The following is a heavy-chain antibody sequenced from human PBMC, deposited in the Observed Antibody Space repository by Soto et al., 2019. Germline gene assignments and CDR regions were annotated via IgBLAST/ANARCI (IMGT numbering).Heavy chain of an antibody. CDR1: GYTFTSYG. J-gene: IGHJ4*02. CDR2: ISAYNGTT. Sequence: AASVKVSCKASGYTFTSYGISWVRQAPGQGLEWMGWISAYNGTTNYAQKLQGRVTMTTETSTSTAYMELRSLRSDDTAVYYCARDRGYSHGTIFEYWGQGTRGAVAS. V-gene: IGHV1-18*01. D-gene: IGHD5-18*01. CDR3: ARDRGYSHGTIFEY.